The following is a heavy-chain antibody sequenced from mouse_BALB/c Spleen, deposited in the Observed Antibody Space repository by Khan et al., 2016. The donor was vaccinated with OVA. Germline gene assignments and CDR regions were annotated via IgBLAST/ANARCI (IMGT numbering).Heavy chain of an antibody. V-gene: IGHV5-6-5*01. CDR3: ARGYAIDY. J-gene: IGHJ4*01. CDR1: GFTFSSYA. Sequence: EVELVESGGGLVKPGGSLKLSCAASGFTFSSYAMSWVRQTPEKRLEWVASISSGGSNYYSDSVKGRFTISRDNARNILYLQMSSLRAEDTAMYYCARGYAIDYWGQGTLVTVSA. CDR2: ISSGGSN.